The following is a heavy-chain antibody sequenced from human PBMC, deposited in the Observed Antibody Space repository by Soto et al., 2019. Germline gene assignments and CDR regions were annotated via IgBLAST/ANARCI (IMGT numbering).Heavy chain of an antibody. V-gene: IGHV3-11*01. D-gene: IGHD3-16*01. CDR1: GFNFSDYY. Sequence: GGTLSLSCSGSGFNFSDYYMNWIRQPPVKGLEWVSSILSLESHKYYAASVMGRFSISRDNAKKSLFLQMNNLRAEDTVIYFCATGLKDASNRPSFDSWGPGTPVTVSS. J-gene: IGHJ4*02. CDR2: ILSLESHK. CDR3: ATGLKDASNRPSFDS.